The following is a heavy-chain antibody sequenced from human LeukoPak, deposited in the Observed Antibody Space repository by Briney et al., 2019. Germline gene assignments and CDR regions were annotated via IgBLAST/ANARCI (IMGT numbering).Heavy chain of an antibody. CDR2: INPNSGGT. D-gene: IGHD3-10*01. J-gene: IGHJ6*03. V-gene: IGHV1-2*02. Sequence: GASVKVSCKASGYTFTGYYMHWVRQAPGQGLEWMGWINPNSGGTNYAQKFQGRVTMTRDTSISTAYMELSRLRSDDTAVYYCARDASPYYYGSGSYGYYYYYMDVWGKGTTVTISS. CDR1: GYTFTGYY. CDR3: ARDASPYYYGSGSYGYYYYYMDV.